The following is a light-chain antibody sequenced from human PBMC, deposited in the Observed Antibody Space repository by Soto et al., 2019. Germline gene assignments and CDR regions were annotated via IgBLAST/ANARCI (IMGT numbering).Light chain of an antibody. CDR2: GAS. J-gene: IGKJ1*01. CDR1: QSVSIN. Sequence: LKQSPGTLSVTTGERASLSCRASQSVSINLAWYQQKPGQAPRLLIYGASTRATGIPGRFSASGSGTDFTLTISILEPEDSAVFYCHLYGASPPTFGQGTKVDIK. CDR3: HLYGASPPT. V-gene: IGKV3-20*01.